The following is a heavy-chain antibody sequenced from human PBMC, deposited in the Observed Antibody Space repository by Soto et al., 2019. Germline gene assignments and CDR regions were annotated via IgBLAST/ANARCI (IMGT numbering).Heavy chain of an antibody. J-gene: IGHJ6*02. CDR1: GFTFSSYG. Sequence: QVQLVESGGGVVQPGRSLRLSCSASGFTFSSYGMHLVRQAPGKVLGWVADIWYDGSNKYYADSVKGRFTISRDNSKNTLYLQMNSLRAEDTAVYYCASGGESARYYYSGMDVWGQGTTVTVSS. V-gene: IGHV3-33*01. D-gene: IGHD3-16*01. CDR2: IWYDGSNK. CDR3: ASGGESARYYYSGMDV.